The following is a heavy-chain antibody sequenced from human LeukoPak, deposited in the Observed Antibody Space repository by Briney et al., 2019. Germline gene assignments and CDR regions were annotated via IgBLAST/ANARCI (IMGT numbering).Heavy chain of an antibody. D-gene: IGHD3-10*01. V-gene: IGHV3-53*01. CDR1: EFSYSIYY. CDR2: LYSDETT. CDR3: AKDQGSGLGSYSWGYFDY. J-gene: IGHJ4*02. Sequence: GGSLSLSCAVSEFSYSIYYESCARHATGKGLEWVSFLYSDETTRYELYADAVKGRFTISRDNFRNTLFLQMNSLRAEDTAVYYCAKDQGSGLGSYSWGYFDYWGQGTLVTVSS.